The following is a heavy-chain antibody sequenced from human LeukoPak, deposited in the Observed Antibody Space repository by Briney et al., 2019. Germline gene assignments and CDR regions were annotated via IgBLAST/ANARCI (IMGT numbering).Heavy chain of an antibody. CDR2: IYYSGST. J-gene: IGHJ3*02. V-gene: IGHV4-59*01. CDR3: ARGVLLWFGEPRGAFDI. D-gene: IGHD3-10*01. CDR1: GGSIRTYY. Sequence: SETLSLTCTVSGGSIRTYYWSWIRQPPGKGLEWIGYIYYSGSTNYNPSLKSRVTISVDTSKNQFSLKLSSVTAADTAVYYCARGVLLWFGEPRGAFDIWGQGTMVTVSS.